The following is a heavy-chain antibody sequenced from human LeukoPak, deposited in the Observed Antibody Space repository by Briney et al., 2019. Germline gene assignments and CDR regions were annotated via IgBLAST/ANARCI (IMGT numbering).Heavy chain of an antibody. CDR3: ARGPDSGSYGAFDI. CDR1: GFTFSTSW. CDR2: IKHDGSEK. D-gene: IGHD1-26*01. J-gene: IGHJ3*02. Sequence: PGGSLRLSCAASGFTFSTSWMTWVRQAPGKGLEFVANIKHDGSEKYYVDSVQGRFTISRDNAKNSLYLQMNSLRAEDTAVYYCARGPDSGSYGAFDIWGQGTMVTVSS. V-gene: IGHV3-7*01.